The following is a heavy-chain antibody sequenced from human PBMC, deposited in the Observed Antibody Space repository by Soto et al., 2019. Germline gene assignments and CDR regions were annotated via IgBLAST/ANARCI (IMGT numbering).Heavy chain of an antibody. D-gene: IGHD6-13*01. CDR2: ISSSSSYI. V-gene: IGHV3-21*01. CDR3: ARDDIAAADNYYYYYYGMDV. J-gene: IGHJ6*02. CDR1: GFTFSSYS. Sequence: EVQLVESGGGLVKPGGSLRLSCAASGFTFSSYSMNWVRQAPGKGLEWVSSISSSSSYIYYADSVKGRFTISRDNAKNSRYLQINSLRAEDTAVYYCARDDIAAADNYYYYYYGMDVWGQGTTVTVSS.